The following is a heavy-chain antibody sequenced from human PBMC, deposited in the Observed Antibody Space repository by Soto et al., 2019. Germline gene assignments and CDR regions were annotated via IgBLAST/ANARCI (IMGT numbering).Heavy chain of an antibody. CDR2: TFFRSKQYN. J-gene: IGHJ3*02. D-gene: IGHD2-15*01. Sequence: SQTLSLTCAISGDSVSSNTAAWNWIRQSPSRGLEWLGRTFFRSKQYNDYAESLKSRITINPDTSKNQFSLHLDSVTPEDTAVYYCARARWSADAIDISGQGTMVTVS. CDR1: GDSVSSNTAA. CDR3: ARARWSADAIDI. V-gene: IGHV6-1*01.